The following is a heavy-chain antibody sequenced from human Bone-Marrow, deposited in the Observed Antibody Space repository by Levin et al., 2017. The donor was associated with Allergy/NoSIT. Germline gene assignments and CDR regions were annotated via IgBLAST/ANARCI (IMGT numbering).Heavy chain of an antibody. Sequence: GESLKISCAASGFIFSSYGMSWVRQAPGKGMEWVSSFTGGGGSTYYADSVKGRFTISRDNSKNTVYLQMNSLRAEDTAVYYCAKDRADYGSGGLFDYWGQGTLVTVSS. J-gene: IGHJ4*02. CDR1: GFIFSSYG. CDR3: AKDRADYGSGGLFDY. CDR2: FTGGGGST. D-gene: IGHD3-10*01. V-gene: IGHV3-23*01.